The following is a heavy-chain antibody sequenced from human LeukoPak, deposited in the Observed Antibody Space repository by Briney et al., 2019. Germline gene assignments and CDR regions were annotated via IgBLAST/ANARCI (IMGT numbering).Heavy chain of an antibody. CDR3: AKDLLAVAVHFDY. CDR1: GFIFSKYA. CDR2: ISGSGVYT. V-gene: IGHV3-23*01. Sequence: GGSLRLSCGASGFIFSKYAMSWVRQAPGKGLEWVSAISGSGVYTYYADSVKGRFTISRDNSKNTLYLQMNSLRAEDTAVYYCAKDLLAVAVHFDYWGQGTLVTVSS. D-gene: IGHD6-19*01. J-gene: IGHJ4*02.